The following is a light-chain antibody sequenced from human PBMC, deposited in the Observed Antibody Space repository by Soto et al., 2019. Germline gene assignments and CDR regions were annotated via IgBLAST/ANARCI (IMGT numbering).Light chain of an antibody. V-gene: IGLV3-21*04. CDR1: NIGSKS. J-gene: IGLJ3*02. Sequence: SYELTQPPSVSVAPGKTARITCGGNNIGSKSVHWYQQKPGQAPVLVVYYDSDRPSGIPERFSGSSSGNTATLTISRVEAGDEADYYCQVWDSSIDHLGVFGGGTQLTVL. CDR2: YDS. CDR3: QVWDSSIDHLGV.